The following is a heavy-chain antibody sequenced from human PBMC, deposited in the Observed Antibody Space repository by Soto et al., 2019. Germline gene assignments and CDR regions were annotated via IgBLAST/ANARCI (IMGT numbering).Heavy chain of an antibody. D-gene: IGHD4-17*01. J-gene: IGHJ6*02. Sequence: QVQLVQSGAEVKKPGSSVKVSCKASGGTFSSYAISWVRQAPGQGLEWMGGIIPIFGTANYAQKFQGRVTINADESTSTAYMELSSLRSEDTAVYYCARDGGGYGDYVLDGGDYYYGMDVWGQGTTVTVSS. V-gene: IGHV1-69*01. CDR3: ARDGGGYGDYVLDGGDYYYGMDV. CDR1: GGTFSSYA. CDR2: IIPIFGTA.